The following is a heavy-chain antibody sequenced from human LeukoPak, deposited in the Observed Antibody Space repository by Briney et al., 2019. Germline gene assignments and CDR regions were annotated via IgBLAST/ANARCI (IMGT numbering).Heavy chain of an antibody. D-gene: IGHD5-18*01. Sequence: ASVTVSFKSSVYTFTSYGISWVRQPPGQGLEWMGWISAYNGNTNYAQKLQGRVTMTTDTSTSTAYMELRSLRSDDTAVYYCARSYGYNYYYYYYMGVWGKGTTVTVSS. J-gene: IGHJ6*03. CDR2: ISAYNGNT. V-gene: IGHV1-18*01. CDR1: VYTFTSYG. CDR3: ARSYGYNYYYYYYMGV.